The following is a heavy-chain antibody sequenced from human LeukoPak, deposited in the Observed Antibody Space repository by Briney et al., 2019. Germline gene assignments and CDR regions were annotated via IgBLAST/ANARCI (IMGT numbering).Heavy chain of an antibody. CDR1: GFTFSSYG. D-gene: IGHD3-3*01. V-gene: IGHV3-33*01. CDR2: IWYDGSNK. J-gene: IGHJ3*02. CDR3: ARDSTPKSGYYDFWSGYPPRGGAFGI. Sequence: GGSLRLSCAASGFTFSSYGMHWVRQAPGKGLEWVAVIWYDGSNKYYADSVKGRFTISRDNSKNTLYLQMNSLRAEDTAVYYCARDSTPKSGYYDFWSGYPPRGGAFGIWGQGTMVTVSS.